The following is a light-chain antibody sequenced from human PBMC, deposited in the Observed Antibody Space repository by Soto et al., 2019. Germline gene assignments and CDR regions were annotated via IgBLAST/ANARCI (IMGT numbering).Light chain of an antibody. V-gene: IGKV1-8*01. J-gene: IGKJ1*01. CDR2: DAS. CDR3: QQFYNYPRT. Sequence: AIWMTHSPSSLSASRGDRVTITFRASQGISSYLAWYQQISGKAPKLLIYDASTLQTGVPSRFSGSGSGTDFTLTISYLQSEDFGTYYCQQFYNYPRTFGQGTKVDI. CDR1: QGISSY.